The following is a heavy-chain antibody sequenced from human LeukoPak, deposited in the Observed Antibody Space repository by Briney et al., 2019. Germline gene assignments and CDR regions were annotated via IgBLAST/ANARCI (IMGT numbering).Heavy chain of an antibody. V-gene: IGHV3-48*04. CDR1: GFTFSSYN. CDR2: ISSYSSTI. J-gene: IGHJ5*02. Sequence: GGSLRLSCAASGFTFSSYNMNWVRQAPGKGLEWVSYISSYSSTIYYADSVKGRFTISRDNGKNSLYLQMNSLRAEDTAVYYCARDFWSGFYTPYNWFDPWGQGTLVTVPS. D-gene: IGHD3-3*01. CDR3: ARDFWSGFYTPYNWFDP.